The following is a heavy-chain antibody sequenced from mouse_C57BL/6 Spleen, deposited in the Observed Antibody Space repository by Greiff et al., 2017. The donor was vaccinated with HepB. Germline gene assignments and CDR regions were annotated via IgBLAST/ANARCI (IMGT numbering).Heavy chain of an antibody. CDR3: ARNHYGSDY. D-gene: IGHD1-1*01. J-gene: IGHJ2*01. Sequence: VQLQQSGAELVRPGSSVKLSCKASGYTFTSYWMDWVKQRPGQGLEWIGNIYPSDSETHYNQKFKDKATLTVDKSSSTAYMQLSSLTSEDSAVYYCARNHYGSDYWGQGTTLTVSS. V-gene: IGHV1-61*01. CDR1: GYTFTSYW. CDR2: IYPSDSET.